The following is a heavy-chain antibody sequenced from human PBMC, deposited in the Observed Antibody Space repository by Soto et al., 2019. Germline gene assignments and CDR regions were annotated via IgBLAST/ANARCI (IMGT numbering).Heavy chain of an antibody. J-gene: IGHJ4*02. D-gene: IGHD2-21*02. Sequence: QVQLVQSGAEVKKPGASVKVSCKSSGYTFTSYAMHWVRQAPGQRLEWMGWINAGNGNTKYSQKFQGRGTITRDTSASTAYMELSSLRSEDTAVYYCARGPGGPDCPGDYWGQGTLVTVSS. CDR3: ARGPGGPDCPGDY. CDR2: INAGNGNT. V-gene: IGHV1-3*01. CDR1: GYTFTSYA.